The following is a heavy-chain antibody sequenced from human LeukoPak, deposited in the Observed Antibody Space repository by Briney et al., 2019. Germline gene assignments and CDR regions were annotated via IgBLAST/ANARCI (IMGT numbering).Heavy chain of an antibody. Sequence: QPGRSLRLSCAASGFTFSNYAIHWVRQPPGKGLEWLAFISYDGVTKYYADSVRGRFAISRDNTWNTLYLQMTSLRVDDTALYYCARDLSTKYSIDYWGQGTLVSVSA. CDR3: ARDLSTKYSIDY. V-gene: IGHV3-30*09. CDR1: GFTFSNYA. D-gene: IGHD1-1*01. J-gene: IGHJ4*02. CDR2: ISYDGVTK.